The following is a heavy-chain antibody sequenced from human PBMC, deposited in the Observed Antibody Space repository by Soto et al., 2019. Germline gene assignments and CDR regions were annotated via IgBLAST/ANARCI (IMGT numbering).Heavy chain of an antibody. J-gene: IGHJ3*01. CDR1: QFVFSNSW. CDR3: ARAYKWRQRSLNVFGR. Sequence: LRLSCAASQFVFSNSWMHWVRQVPGKGLIWVSRISADGSAATYTDSVKGRFTISRDNTRNTLYLDMNSLRVDDTAIYYCARAYKWRQRSLNVFGRWGQGTLVTVSS. CDR2: ISADGSAA. V-gene: IGHV3-74*01. D-gene: IGHD1-1*01.